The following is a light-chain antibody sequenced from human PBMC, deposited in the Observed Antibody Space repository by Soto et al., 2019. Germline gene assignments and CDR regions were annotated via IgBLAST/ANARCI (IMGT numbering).Light chain of an antibody. J-gene: IGKJ3*01. CDR1: QAIRNS. CDR3: QKYFSAPFT. V-gene: IGKV1-27*01. CDR2: AAS. Sequence: DIQMTQSPSSLSASVGDRVTITCRASQAIRNSLAWYQQKPGKVPSLLIYAASTLQPWVPSRFSGSGSGTDFTLTISSLQPEDVATYYCQKYFSAPFTFGPGTKLGIK.